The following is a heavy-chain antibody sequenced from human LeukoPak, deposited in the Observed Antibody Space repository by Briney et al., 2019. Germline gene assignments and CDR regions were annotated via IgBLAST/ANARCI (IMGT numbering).Heavy chain of an antibody. D-gene: IGHD1-1*01. J-gene: IGHJ4*02. CDR3: ARDERLYTVSYLFDY. CDR1: GFTFSSYS. Sequence: AGSLTLTCAASGFTFSSYSMSWVRQPPGKGLEWVSAINCSGSTTHYPDSVNGRFTISRANSNQTPYMQMNSLRAEAPAVYYCARDERLYTVSYLFDYWGQGTLVTVSS. V-gene: IGHV3-23*01. CDR2: INCSGSTT.